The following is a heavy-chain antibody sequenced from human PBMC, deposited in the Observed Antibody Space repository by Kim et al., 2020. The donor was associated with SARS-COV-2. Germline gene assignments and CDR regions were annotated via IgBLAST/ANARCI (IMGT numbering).Heavy chain of an antibody. V-gene: IGHV3-15*01. CDR2: IKSKTDGGTT. Sequence: GGSLRLSCAASGFTFSNAWMSWVRQAPGKGLEWVGRIKSKTDGGTTDYAAPVKGRFTISRDDSKNTLYLQMNSLKTEDTAVYYCTTRIAAAGKGAFDIWGQGTMVTVSS. D-gene: IGHD6-13*01. CDR3: TTRIAAAGKGAFDI. CDR1: GFTFSNAW. J-gene: IGHJ3*02.